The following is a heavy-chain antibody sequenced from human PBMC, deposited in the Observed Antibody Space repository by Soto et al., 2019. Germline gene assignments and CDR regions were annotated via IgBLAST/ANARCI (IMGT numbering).Heavy chain of an antibody. J-gene: IGHJ4*02. D-gene: IGHD6-19*01. CDR3: AREHIAVAGTDPDY. CDR2: ISSSSSTI. V-gene: IGHV3-48*01. Sequence: PGGSLRLSCAASGFTFSSYSMNWVRQAPGKGPEWVSYISSSSSTIYYADSVKGRFTISRDNAKNSLYLQMNSLRAEDTAVYYCAREHIAVAGTDPDYWGQGTLVTVSS. CDR1: GFTFSSYS.